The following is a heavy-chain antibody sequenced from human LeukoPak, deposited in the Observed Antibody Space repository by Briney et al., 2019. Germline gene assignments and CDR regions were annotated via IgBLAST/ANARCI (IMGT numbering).Heavy chain of an antibody. CDR1: GFTFSSYT. D-gene: IGHD3-22*01. CDR3: ARPGRGYGDAFDI. V-gene: IGHV3-21*01. CDR2: ISNSSSYI. J-gene: IGHJ3*02. Sequence: GGSLRLSCVASGFTFSSYTMNWVRHAPGKGLEWVSSISNSSSYIYYADSVKGRSTISRDNAKTSLYPQMNSLKAEDTAVYYCARPGRGYGDAFDIWGQGTMVT.